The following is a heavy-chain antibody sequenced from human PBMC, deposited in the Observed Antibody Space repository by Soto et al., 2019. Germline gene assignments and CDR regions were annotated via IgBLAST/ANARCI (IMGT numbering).Heavy chain of an antibody. CDR3: ARILSGRPDYYYYMDV. J-gene: IGHJ6*03. CDR1: GFSLSTSGMC. D-gene: IGHD6-6*01. Sequence: GSGPTLVNPTQTLTLTCTFSGFSLSTSGMCVSWIRQPPGKALEWLARIDWDDDKYYSTSLKTRLTISKDTSKNQVVLTMTNMDPVDTATYYCARILSGRPDYYYYMDVWGKGTTVTVSS. V-gene: IGHV2-70*11. CDR2: IDWDDDK.